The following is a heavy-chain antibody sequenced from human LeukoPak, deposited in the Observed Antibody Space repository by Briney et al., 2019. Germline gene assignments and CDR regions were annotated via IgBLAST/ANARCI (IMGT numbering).Heavy chain of an antibody. CDR2: ISSSSSYI. V-gene: IGHV3-21*01. CDR1: GFTFSSYS. D-gene: IGHD6-13*01. Sequence: GGSLKLSCAASGFTFSSYSMNWVRQAPGKGLEWVSSISSSSSYIYYADSVKGRFTISRDNSKNTLYLQMNSLRAEDTAVYYCAKMGLTGYSSSWHGGVYWGQGTLVTVSS. CDR3: AKMGLTGYSSSWHGGVY. J-gene: IGHJ4*02.